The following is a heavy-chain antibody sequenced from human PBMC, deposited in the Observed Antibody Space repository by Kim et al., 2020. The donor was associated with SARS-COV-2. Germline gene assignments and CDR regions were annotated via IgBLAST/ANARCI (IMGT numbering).Heavy chain of an antibody. CDR1: GYTFTGYY. V-gene: IGHV1-2*02. Sequence: ASVKVSCKASGYTFTGYYMHWVRQAPGQGLEWMGWINPNSGGTNYAQKFQGRVTMTRDTSISTAYMELSRLRSDDTAVYYCARDSCSGGSCYSTWFDPCGQGTLVTVSS. CDR2: INPNSGGT. CDR3: ARDSCSGGSCYSTWFDP. J-gene: IGHJ5*02. D-gene: IGHD2-15*01.